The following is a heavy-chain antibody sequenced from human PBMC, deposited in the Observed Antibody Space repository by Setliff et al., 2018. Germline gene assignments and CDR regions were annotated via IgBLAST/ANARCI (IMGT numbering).Heavy chain of an antibody. CDR1: GYNFANFW. CDR3: ATLFDSGGAFDY. CDR2: IYPPDSDT. Sequence: PGESLKISCQTSGYNFANFWIGWVRQMPGQGLEWMGIIYPPDSDTQYSPSFQGQVTISADKSVNTAYLQWRSLKASDTAIYYCATLFDSGGAFDYWGQGTRVTVSS. J-gene: IGHJ4*02. V-gene: IGHV5-51*01. D-gene: IGHD3-9*01.